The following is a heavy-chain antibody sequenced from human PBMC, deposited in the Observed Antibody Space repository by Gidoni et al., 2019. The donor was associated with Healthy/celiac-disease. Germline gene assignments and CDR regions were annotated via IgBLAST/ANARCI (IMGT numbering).Heavy chain of an antibody. CDR1: GFTFDDYA. J-gene: IGHJ6*02. CDR3: AKEIRGARGYSGYGDASLTGMDV. CDR2: ISGDGGST. Sequence: EVQLVESGGGVVQPGGSLRLSCAASGFTFDDYAMPWVRQAPGKGLEWFSLISGDGGSTYYADSVKGRVTISRDNSKKSLDLQMNSLRTEDTALYYCAKEIRGARGYSGYGDASLTGMDVWGQGTTVTVSS. D-gene: IGHD5-12*01. V-gene: IGHV3-43*02.